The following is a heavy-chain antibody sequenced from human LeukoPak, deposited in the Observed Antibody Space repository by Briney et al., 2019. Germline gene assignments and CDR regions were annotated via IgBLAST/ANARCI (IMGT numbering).Heavy chain of an antibody. CDR3: ARAQLGRINLFDY. D-gene: IGHD6-6*01. CDR2: ISSSGSTI. Sequence: GGTLRLSCAASGFTFSDYYMSWIRQAPGKGLEGVSYISSSGSTIYYADSVKGRFTISRDNAKNSLYLQMNSLRAEDTAVYYCARAQLGRINLFDYWGQGTLVTVSS. J-gene: IGHJ4*02. V-gene: IGHV3-11*01. CDR1: GFTFSDYY.